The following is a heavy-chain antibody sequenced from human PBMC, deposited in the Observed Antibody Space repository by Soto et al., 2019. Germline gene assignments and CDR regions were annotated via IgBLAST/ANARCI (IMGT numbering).Heavy chain of an antibody. Sequence: GESLKISCAASGFTFSIYAMMWVRQSPGKGQEWVAGMTGSGGDIRYADSVKGLFTISKDNSKNTLYLQMNSLRAEDTAMYYCAKDAVYGDGLWLAANWGQGTLVTVSS. D-gene: IGHD2-21*02. J-gene: IGHJ4*02. CDR2: MTGSGGDI. V-gene: IGHV3-23*01. CDR1: GFTFSIYA. CDR3: AKDAVYGDGLWLAAN.